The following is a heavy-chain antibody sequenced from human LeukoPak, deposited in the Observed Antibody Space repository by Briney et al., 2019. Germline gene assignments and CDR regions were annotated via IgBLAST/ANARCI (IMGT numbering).Heavy chain of an antibody. D-gene: IGHD2/OR15-2a*01. CDR2: IYYSGST. Sequence: SGTLSLTRCGSGRSITIQYWGWIRQPPGKGLEWMGYIYYSGSTKYNPSLKSRVTIPVDTSKNQFSLKLSSVAAAVKSVYYCARGRTSVTPALLSIYPWGQGTLVTVSS. CDR3: ARGRTSVTPALLSIYP. V-gene: IGHV4-59*11. CDR1: GRSITIQY. J-gene: IGHJ5*02.